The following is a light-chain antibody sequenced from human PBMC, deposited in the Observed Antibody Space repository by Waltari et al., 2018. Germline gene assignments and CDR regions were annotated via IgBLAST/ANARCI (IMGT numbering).Light chain of an antibody. Sequence: DIMMTQSPDSLTVSLGERATINCKSNQSVLYNSNNKNYVAWYQQKPGQPPKLLIYWASTRQSGVPDRFSGSGSGTDFTLTISSLQAEDVAVYHCQQYYTNPRTFGQGTKVEIK. CDR1: QSVLYNSNNKNY. CDR3: QQYYTNPRT. V-gene: IGKV4-1*01. J-gene: IGKJ1*01. CDR2: WAS.